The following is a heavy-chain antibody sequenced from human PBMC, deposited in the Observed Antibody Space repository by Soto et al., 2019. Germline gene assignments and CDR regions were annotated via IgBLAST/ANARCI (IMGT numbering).Heavy chain of an antibody. CDR2: ISYDGKNK. J-gene: IGHJ4*02. Sequence: QVQLVASGGGVVQPGRSLRLSCTSSGLTFRRDGMLWFRQAPGEGLEWVSVISYDGKNKYYADSVKGRFTISRDNSKNTLFLQMASLRIEDTAIYYCAGGYDWGDYWGQGTLVTVSS. CDR3: AGGYDWGDY. V-gene: IGHV3-30*03. D-gene: IGHD5-12*01. CDR1: GLTFRRDG.